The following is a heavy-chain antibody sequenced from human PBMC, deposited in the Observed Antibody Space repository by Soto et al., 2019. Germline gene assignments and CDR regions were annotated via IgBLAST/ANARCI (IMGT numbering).Heavy chain of an antibody. J-gene: IGHJ6*02. CDR1: GDSVSSNSSA. CDR2: TYYRSKWYN. Sequence: SQTLSLPCAISGDSVSSNSSACNFIRQSPSRGLEWLGRTYYRSKWYNDYAVSVKSRITINPDTSKNQFSLQLNSVTPEDTAVYYCARWQWLVFRYYGMDVWGQGTTVTVSS. V-gene: IGHV6-1*01. D-gene: IGHD6-19*01. CDR3: ARWQWLVFRYYGMDV.